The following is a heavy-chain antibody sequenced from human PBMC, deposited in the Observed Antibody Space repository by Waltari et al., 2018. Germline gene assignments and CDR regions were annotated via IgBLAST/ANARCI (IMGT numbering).Heavy chain of an antibody. J-gene: IGHJ4*02. V-gene: IGHV4-39*07. CDR1: GGSITSIAYY. CDR2: IYYSGSA. CDR3: ARDDRSRGGWSQRPFDY. D-gene: IGHD6-19*01. Sequence: QLQLQESGPGLLKPSETLSLTCSVSGGSITSIAYYWGWIRQPPGKGLEWIGSIYYSGSAYYNPSVKNRVTISVDTTKNQFSLRMTSVTAADTAMYYCARDDRSRGGWSQRPFDYWGQGTLVTVSS.